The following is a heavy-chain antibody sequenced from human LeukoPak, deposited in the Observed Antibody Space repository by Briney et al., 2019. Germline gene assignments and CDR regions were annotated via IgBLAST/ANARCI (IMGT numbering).Heavy chain of an antibody. CDR3: AGVAGDWPSYYFDY. J-gene: IGHJ4*02. CDR1: GFTFSSYG. Sequence: GGSLRLSCAASGFTFSSYGMHWVRQAPGKGLEWVAVIWYDGSNKYYADSVKGRFTISRDNSKNTLYLQMNSLRAEDTAVYYCAGVAGDWPSYYFDYWGQGTLVTVSS. CDR2: IWYDGSNK. D-gene: IGHD2-21*02. V-gene: IGHV3-33*01.